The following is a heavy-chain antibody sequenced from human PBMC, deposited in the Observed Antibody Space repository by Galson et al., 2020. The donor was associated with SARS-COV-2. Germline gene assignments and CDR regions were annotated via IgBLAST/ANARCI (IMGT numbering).Heavy chain of an antibody. CDR1: GGSIRASNYY. V-gene: IGHV4-39*07. J-gene: IGHJ6*02. Sequence: SETLSLTCSVSGGSIRASNYYWDWLRQSPGKGLEWLGKIYYNGHPYYNPSLKSRVTMSVDTSKNQFSLNLSSVNATDAAIYYCAREAAGYVYYYGLDVWGQGTTVTVAS. CDR2: IYYNGHP. CDR3: AREAAGYVYYYGLDV. D-gene: IGHD6-13*01.